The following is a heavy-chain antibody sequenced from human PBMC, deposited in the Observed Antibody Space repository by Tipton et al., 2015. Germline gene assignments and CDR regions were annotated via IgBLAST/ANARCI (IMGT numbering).Heavy chain of an antibody. CDR2: IRYSGST. V-gene: IGHV4-59*07. J-gene: IGHJ4*02. Sequence: TLSLTCTVSSDSISKYYWTWIRQPPGKELEWIGYIRYSGSTSYNPSLKSRVTISVDTSKTQFSLKVSSVTAADTAMYYCARARGRHGGLFDSWGQGILVTVSS. CDR3: ARARGRHGGLFDS. CDR1: SDSISKYY. D-gene: IGHD4-23*01.